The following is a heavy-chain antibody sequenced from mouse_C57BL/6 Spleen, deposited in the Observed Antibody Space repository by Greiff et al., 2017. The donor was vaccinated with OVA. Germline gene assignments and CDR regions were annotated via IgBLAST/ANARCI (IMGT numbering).Heavy chain of an antibody. V-gene: IGHV1-55*01. CDR1: GYTFTSYW. J-gene: IGHJ4*01. CDR2: IYPGSGST. CDR3: ARRREPSLGDYAMDY. Sequence: QVQLQQPGAELVKPGASVKMSCKASGYTFTSYWITWVKQRPGQGLEWIGDIYPGSGSTNYNEKFKSKATLTVDTSSSTAYMQLSSLTSEDSAVYYCARRREPSLGDYAMDYWGQGTSVTVSS. D-gene: IGHD6-1*01.